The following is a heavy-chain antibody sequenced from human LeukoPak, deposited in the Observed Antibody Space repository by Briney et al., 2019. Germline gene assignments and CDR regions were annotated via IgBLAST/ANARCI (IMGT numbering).Heavy chain of an antibody. CDR1: GFIFSNYW. CDR2: IKEDGSVK. J-gene: IGHJ6*03. Sequence: PGGSLRLSCEASGFIFSNYWMIWVRQAPGKGLEWVANIKEDGSVKNLVDSVKGRFTISRDNAKNSLYLQMNSLRAEDTALYYCARLGDTAMVFGYYMDVWGKGTTVTVSS. V-gene: IGHV3-7*03. D-gene: IGHD5-18*01. CDR3: ARLGDTAMVFGYYMDV.